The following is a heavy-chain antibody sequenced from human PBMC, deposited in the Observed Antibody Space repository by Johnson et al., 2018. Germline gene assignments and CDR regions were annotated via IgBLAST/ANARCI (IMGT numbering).Heavy chain of an antibody. V-gene: IGHV3-21*01. Sequence: VQLVESGGGLVEPGGSLKVSCVASGFIFGDYSMNWVRQAPGKGLEWVSSISASSKYIYYTDSVKVRFNISRDNAKNSLYLQMSRLRAEDRAVYYCARDRRQPGAEYFQHWGRGTLVTVSA. CDR2: ISASSKYI. J-gene: IGHJ1*01. CDR3: ARDRRQPGAEYFQH. D-gene: IGHD3-10*01. CDR1: GFIFGDYS.